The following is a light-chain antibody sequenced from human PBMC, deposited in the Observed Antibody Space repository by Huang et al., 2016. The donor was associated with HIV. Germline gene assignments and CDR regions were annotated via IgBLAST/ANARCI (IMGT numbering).Light chain of an antibody. J-gene: IGKJ4*01. CDR1: QSVLYNSNNKNY. Sequence: DIVMTQSPDSLAVSLGERATINCKSSQSVLYNSNNKNYLAWYQQKPGQPPKLLIYWAATRESWVPDRFSGSGSGADFTLTINSRQAEDVAIYFCQQYYSTPLTFGGGTKVEIK. V-gene: IGKV4-1*01. CDR3: QQYYSTPLT. CDR2: WAA.